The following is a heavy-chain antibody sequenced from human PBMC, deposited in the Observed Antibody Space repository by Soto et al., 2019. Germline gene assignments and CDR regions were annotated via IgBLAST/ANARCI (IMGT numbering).Heavy chain of an antibody. CDR3: ARGTKYSSSSHAFDI. Sequence: SQTLSLTCAISGDSVSSNSAAWNWIRQSPSRGLEWLGRTYYRSKWYNDYAVSVKSRITINPDTSKNQFSLQLNSVTPEHTVVYYSARGTKYSSSSHAFDIWGQGTMVTVSS. CDR1: GDSVSSNSAA. D-gene: IGHD6-6*01. V-gene: IGHV6-1*01. CDR2: TYYRSKWYN. J-gene: IGHJ3*02.